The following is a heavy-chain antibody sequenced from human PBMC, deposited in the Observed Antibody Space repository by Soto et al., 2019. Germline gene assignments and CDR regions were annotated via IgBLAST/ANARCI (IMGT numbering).Heavy chain of an antibody. CDR1: GFTFSSYG. D-gene: IGHD6-19*01. Sequence: GGSLRLSCAASGFTFSSYGMHWVRQAPGKGLEWVAVIRYDGSNKYYADSVKGRFTISRDNSKNTLYLQMNSLRAEDTAVYYCARELRKAVAGTNYYYGMDVWGQGTTVTVSS. J-gene: IGHJ6*02. CDR3: ARELRKAVAGTNYYYGMDV. V-gene: IGHV3-33*01. CDR2: IRYDGSNK.